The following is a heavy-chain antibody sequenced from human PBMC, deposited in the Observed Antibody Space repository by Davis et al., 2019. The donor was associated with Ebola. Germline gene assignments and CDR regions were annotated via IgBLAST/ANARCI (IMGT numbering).Heavy chain of an antibody. D-gene: IGHD3-9*01. J-gene: IGHJ6*02. Sequence: GESLKISCAASGFTFSSYDMHWVRQATGKGLEWVSAIGTAGDTYYPGSVKGRFTISRENAKNSLYLQMNSLRAGDTAVYYCARAPPYYDILTGYYPRGHYYYYGMDVWGQGTTVTVSS. V-gene: IGHV3-13*01. CDR1: GFTFSSYD. CDR2: IGTAGDT. CDR3: ARAPPYYDILTGYYPRGHYYYYGMDV.